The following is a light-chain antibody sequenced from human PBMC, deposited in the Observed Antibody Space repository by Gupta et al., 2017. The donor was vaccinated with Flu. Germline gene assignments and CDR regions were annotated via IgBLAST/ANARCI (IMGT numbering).Light chain of an antibody. CDR2: HTS. V-gene: IGKV1-39*01. CDR1: QTISRY. Sequence: DIQMTQSPSSLSASVGDSVTITCRASQTISRYLNWYQQKPGRAPKLLIHHTSTLQSGVPSMFSGSGSGTDFTLTINKLQREDFATYTCQQRDSVPMTFGQGTEVDI. J-gene: IGKJ1*01. CDR3: QQRDSVPMT.